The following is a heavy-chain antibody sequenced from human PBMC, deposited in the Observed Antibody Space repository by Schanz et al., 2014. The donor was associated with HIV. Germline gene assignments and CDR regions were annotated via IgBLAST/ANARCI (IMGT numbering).Heavy chain of an antibody. CDR1: GFTFDSFG. Sequence: VRLVESGGGLVQPGGSLRLSCAASGFTFDSFGMHWVRQAPGKGLGWVAVKYQAASVKGRFTISRDNAKNSLYLNMYSLRAEDTAVYFCAKSNGGDTAVVQYYFDYWGQGTLVSVSS. J-gene: IGHJ4*02. V-gene: IGHV3-33*03. D-gene: IGHD5-18*01. CDR2: K. CDR3: AKSNGGDTAVVQYYFDY.